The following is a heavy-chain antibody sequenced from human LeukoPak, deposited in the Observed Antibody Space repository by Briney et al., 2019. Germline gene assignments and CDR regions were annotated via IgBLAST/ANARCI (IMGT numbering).Heavy chain of an antibody. CDR1: GFSFSSYW. Sequence: GGSLRLSCEGSGFSFSSYWMTWVRHLPGKGPEWVANIRQDESERYFADSVKGRFTISRDNAKNSLYLQMNSLRAEDTALYYCARVGIYGDYNRYFDYWGQGTLVTVSS. J-gene: IGHJ4*02. CDR3: ARVGIYGDYNRYFDY. CDR2: IRQDESER. D-gene: IGHD4-17*01. V-gene: IGHV3-7*03.